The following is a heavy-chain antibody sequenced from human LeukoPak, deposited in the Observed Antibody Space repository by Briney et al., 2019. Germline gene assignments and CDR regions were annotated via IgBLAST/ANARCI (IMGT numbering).Heavy chain of an antibody. Sequence: SEALSLTCAVYGGSFSGYYWSWIRQPPGKGLEWIGEINHSGSTNYNPSLKSRVTISVDTSKNQFSLKLSSVTAADTAVYYCARSSGSNAFDIWGQGTMVTVSS. D-gene: IGHD6-6*01. V-gene: IGHV4-34*01. J-gene: IGHJ3*02. CDR2: INHSGST. CDR1: GGSFSGYY. CDR3: ARSSGSNAFDI.